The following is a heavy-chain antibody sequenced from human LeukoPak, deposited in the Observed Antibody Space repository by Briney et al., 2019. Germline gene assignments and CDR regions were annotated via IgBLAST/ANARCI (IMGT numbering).Heavy chain of an antibody. CDR3: AKAALSLFNWFDP. J-gene: IGHJ5*02. V-gene: IGHV1-69*13. Sequence: GASVKVSCKASGGTFSSYAISWMRQAPGQGLEWMGGIIPILGTTNYAQKFQGRVTITADEPTNTAYMELSSLRSEDSAVYYCAKAALSLFNWFDPWGQGTLVTVSS. CDR1: GGTFSSYA. D-gene: IGHD3-16*01. CDR2: IIPILGTT.